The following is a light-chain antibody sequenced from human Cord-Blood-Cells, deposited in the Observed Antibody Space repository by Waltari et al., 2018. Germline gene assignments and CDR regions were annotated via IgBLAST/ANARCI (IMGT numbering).Light chain of an antibody. CDR2: YKSDSDK. J-gene: IGLJ3*02. CDR1: SGIHVGTSR. V-gene: IGLV5-45*01. CDR3: MIWHSSAWV. Sequence: QAVLTQLASLSASPGASASLTCTLRSGIHVGTSRIYWYQQKPGSPPQYLLRYKSDSDKQQGSGVPSRFSGSKDASANAGILLISGLQSEDEADYYCMIWHSSAWVFGGGTKLTVL.